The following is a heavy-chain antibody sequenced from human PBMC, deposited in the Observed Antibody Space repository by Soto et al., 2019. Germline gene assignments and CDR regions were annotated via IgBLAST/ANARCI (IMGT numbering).Heavy chain of an antibody. CDR2: LNEDGSFT. J-gene: IGHJ6*02. V-gene: IGHV3-74*01. CDR3: ARDLSGRADV. CDR1: EFTFSSYW. D-gene: IGHD3-10*01. Sequence: EVQLVESGGGLVRPGGSLRLSCVASEFTFSSYWTHWVRQVPGKGLVWVSRLNEDGSFTTYADSVKGRFTISRDNAKKTLYLQMNSLRAEDTAVYYCARDLSGRADVWGQGTTVTVSS.